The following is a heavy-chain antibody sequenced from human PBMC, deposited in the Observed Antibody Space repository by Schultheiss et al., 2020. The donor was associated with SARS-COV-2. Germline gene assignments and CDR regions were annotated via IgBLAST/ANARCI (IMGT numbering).Heavy chain of an antibody. CDR3: AGSVVPTAMTYFDY. D-gene: IGHD2-2*01. V-gene: IGHV4-59*01. Sequence: SETLSLTCTVSGGSISSYYWSWIRQPPGKGLEWIGYIYYSVSTNYNTSLKSRVTISVDTSKNQFSLKMSSVTPADTAVYYCAGSVVPTAMTYFDYWGRGTVVTVSS. CDR2: IYYSVST. J-gene: IGHJ4*02. CDR1: GGSISSYY.